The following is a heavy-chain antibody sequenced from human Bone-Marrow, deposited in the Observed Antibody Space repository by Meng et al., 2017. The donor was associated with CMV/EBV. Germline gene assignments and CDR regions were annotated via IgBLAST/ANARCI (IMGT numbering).Heavy chain of an antibody. V-gene: IGHV1-2*02. J-gene: IGHJ6*02. CDR2: INPNSGGT. D-gene: IGHD2-2*01. CDR1: GYTFTDYY. CDR3: ARGAADIVVVPAYYYGMDV. Sequence: ASVKVSCKASGYTFTDYYMHWVRQAPGQGLEWMGWINPNSGGTNYAQKFQGRVTMTRDTSISTAYMELSRLRSDDTAVYYCARGAADIVVVPAYYYGMDVWGPGHTV.